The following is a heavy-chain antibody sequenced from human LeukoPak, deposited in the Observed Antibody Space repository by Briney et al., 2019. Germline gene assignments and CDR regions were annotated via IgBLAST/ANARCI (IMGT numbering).Heavy chain of an antibody. Sequence: GGSLRLSCAASGFTFSSYEMNWVRQAPGKGLEWVSYISGSGSTIYYADSVKGRFTISRDNAKNSLYLQMNSLRAEDTAIYYCATFVIGPTIDYWGQGTLVTVSP. CDR1: GFTFSSYE. V-gene: IGHV3-48*03. D-gene: IGHD3-22*01. CDR3: ATFVIGPTIDY. J-gene: IGHJ4*02. CDR2: ISGSGSTI.